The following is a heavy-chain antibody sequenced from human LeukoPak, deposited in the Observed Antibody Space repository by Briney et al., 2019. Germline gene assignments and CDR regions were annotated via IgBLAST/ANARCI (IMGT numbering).Heavy chain of an antibody. CDR2: ISGSSSTI. V-gene: IGHV3-48*01. Sequence: GGSLRLSCAASGFTLSSYSMNWVRQAPGKGLEWVSYISGSSSTIYYADSVKGRFTISRDNAKNSLYLQMNSLKTEDTAVYYCSRDGSSDSSGYYDYWGQGTLVTVSS. J-gene: IGHJ4*02. CDR3: SRDGSSDSSGYYDY. D-gene: IGHD3-22*01. CDR1: GFTLSSYS.